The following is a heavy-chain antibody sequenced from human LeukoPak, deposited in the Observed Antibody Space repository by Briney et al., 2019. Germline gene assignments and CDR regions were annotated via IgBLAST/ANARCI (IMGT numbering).Heavy chain of an antibody. Sequence: ASVKVSCKACGYTFTSYAMQGVRQAPGQRREWMGWINAGNGNKKYSQKFQGRVTITRDTSASTAYMELSSLRSEDTAVYYCARVGSTWGYYDILTGYQSPGNYYGMDVWGQGTTVTVSS. CDR1: GYTFTSYA. J-gene: IGHJ6*02. CDR3: ARVGSTWGYYDILTGYQSPGNYYGMDV. CDR2: INAGNGNK. D-gene: IGHD3-9*01. V-gene: IGHV1-3*01.